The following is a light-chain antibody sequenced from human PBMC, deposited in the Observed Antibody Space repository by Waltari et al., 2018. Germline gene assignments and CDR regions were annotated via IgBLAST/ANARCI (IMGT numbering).Light chain of an antibody. J-gene: IGLJ2*01. V-gene: IGLV2-8*01. CDR2: EAN. CDR1: SSDVGFYNY. CDR3: SSYAGSNNLV. Sequence: QSALTQPPSASGSPGQSVTISSTGTSSDVGFYNYVSWYQQHPGKAPKLMTYEANTWPSGVPDRFSGSKAGNTAALTVSGLQAEDEGDYYCSSYAGSNNLVFGGGTKLTVL.